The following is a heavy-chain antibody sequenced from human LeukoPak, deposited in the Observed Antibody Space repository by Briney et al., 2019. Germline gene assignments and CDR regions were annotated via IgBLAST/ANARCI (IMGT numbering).Heavy chain of an antibody. D-gene: IGHD1-26*01. J-gene: IGHJ4*02. CDR2: IYYSGST. CDR1: GGSISSSGYY. Sequence: SETLSLTCTVSGGSISSSGYYWGWTRQPPGKGLEWIGSIYYSGSTYYNPSLKSRVTISVDTSKNQFSLKLSSVTAADTAVYYCARSGILRNFDYWGQGTLVTVSS. CDR3: ARSGILRNFDY. V-gene: IGHV4-39*07.